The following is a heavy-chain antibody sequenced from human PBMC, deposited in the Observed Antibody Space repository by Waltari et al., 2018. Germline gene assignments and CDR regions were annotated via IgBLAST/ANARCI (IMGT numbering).Heavy chain of an antibody. CDR2: IYYSGST. CDR3: ARESTNLSGYYYYMDV. CDR1: GGSISSYY. D-gene: IGHD2-8*01. Sequence: QVQLQESGPGLVKPSETLSLTCTVSGGSISSYYWSWIRQPPGKGLEWIGYIYYSGSTNYNPSLTSRVTISVDTSKNQFSLKLSSVTAADTAVYYCARESTNLSGYYYYMDVWGKGTTVTISS. V-gene: IGHV4-59*12. J-gene: IGHJ6*03.